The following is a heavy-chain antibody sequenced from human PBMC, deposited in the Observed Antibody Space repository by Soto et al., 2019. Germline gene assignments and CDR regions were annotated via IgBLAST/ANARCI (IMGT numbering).Heavy chain of an antibody. V-gene: IGHV5-51*01. Sequence: GESLKISCKGSGYSFTSYWIGWVRQMPGKGLEWMGIIYPGNSDTRYSPSFQGQVTISADKSISTAYLQWSSLKASDTAMYYCARRMYGSSWYGAFDIWGQGTMVTVSS. D-gene: IGHD6-13*01. J-gene: IGHJ3*02. CDR3: ARRMYGSSWYGAFDI. CDR2: IYPGNSDT. CDR1: GYSFTSYW.